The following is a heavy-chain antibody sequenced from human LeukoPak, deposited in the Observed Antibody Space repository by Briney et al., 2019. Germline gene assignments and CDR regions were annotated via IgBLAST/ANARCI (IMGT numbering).Heavy chain of an antibody. CDR3: ARDACVSCGGDCCHDP. CDR2: ISANNGET. V-gene: IGHV1-18*01. J-gene: IGHJ5*02. D-gene: IGHD2-21*02. Sequence: ASVKVSCKASGYTFTSYDINWVRQAPGQGLEWMAWISANNGETWYAQKFQGGVILTTDTSTTTAYMDLRNLRSDDTAVYYCARDACVSCGGDCCHDPWGQGTLVTVSS. CDR1: GYTFTSYD.